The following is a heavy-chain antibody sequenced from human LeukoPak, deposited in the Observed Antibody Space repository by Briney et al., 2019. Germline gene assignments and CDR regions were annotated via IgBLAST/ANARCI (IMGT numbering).Heavy chain of an antibody. J-gene: IGHJ4*02. CDR2: ISSSSSYI. Sequence: PGGSLRLSCAASGFTFTSYSMNWVRQAPGKGLEWVSSISSSSSYIYYADSVKGRFTISRDNAKNSLYLQMNSLSAEDTAVYYCARDGAYCGGDCYPGTNFDYWGQGTLVTVSS. V-gene: IGHV3-21*01. CDR3: ARDGAYCGGDCYPGTNFDY. CDR1: GFTFTSYS. D-gene: IGHD2-21*02.